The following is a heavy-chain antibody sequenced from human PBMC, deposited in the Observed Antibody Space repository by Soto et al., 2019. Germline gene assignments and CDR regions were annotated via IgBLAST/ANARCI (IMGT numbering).Heavy chain of an antibody. J-gene: IGHJ6*03. Sequence: GGSLRLSCTASGFTFGDYAMSWFRQAPGKGLEWVGRIRSKANSYATAYAASVKGRFTMSRDDSKNTAYLQMNSLKTEDTAVYYCTSLDTAMVTDYYMDVWGKGTTVTVSS. CDR2: IRSKANSYAT. D-gene: IGHD5-18*01. V-gene: IGHV3-73*01. CDR1: GFTFGDYA. CDR3: TSLDTAMVTDYYMDV.